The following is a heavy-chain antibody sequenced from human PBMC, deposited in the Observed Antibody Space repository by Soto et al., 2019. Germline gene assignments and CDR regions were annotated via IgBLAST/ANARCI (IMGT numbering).Heavy chain of an antibody. CDR3: AVEQWDWFDP. CDR2: IYYSGST. Sequence: PSETLSLTCTVSGGSISSYYWSWIRQPPGKGLEWIGYIYYSGSTNYNPSLKSRVTISVDTSKNQFSLSLTSVTAADTAVYYCAVEQWDWFDPWGQGTLVTVSS. V-gene: IGHV4-59*01. CDR1: GGSISSYY. D-gene: IGHD1-26*01. J-gene: IGHJ5*02.